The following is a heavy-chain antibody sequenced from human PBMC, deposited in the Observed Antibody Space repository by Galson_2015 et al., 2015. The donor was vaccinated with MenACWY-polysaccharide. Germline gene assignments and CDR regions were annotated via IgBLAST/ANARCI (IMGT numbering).Heavy chain of an antibody. Sequence: SLRLSCAASGFTFSSYGMHWVRQAPGKGLEWVAVIWYDGSNKYYADYVKGRFTISRDNSKNTLYLQMNSLRAEDTAVYYCARASPPNYDFWSGYYYFDYWGQGTLVTVSS. CDR2: IWYDGSNK. J-gene: IGHJ4*02. D-gene: IGHD3-3*01. CDR3: ARASPPNYDFWSGYYYFDY. V-gene: IGHV3-33*01. CDR1: GFTFSSYG.